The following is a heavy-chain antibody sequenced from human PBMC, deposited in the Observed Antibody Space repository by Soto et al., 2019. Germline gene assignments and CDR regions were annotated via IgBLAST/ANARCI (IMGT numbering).Heavy chain of an antibody. CDR2: TSYDGRNE. J-gene: IGHJ6*02. V-gene: IGHV3-30*18. Sequence: HPGGALRLSCAASGFTISHYGIHWVRQDPGKGLEWVAVTSYDGRNEYYADAVKGRFTISRDNSKNTQYLQMNSLRGEDTGVYFCAKDGGQQLPYSRGVWGQGTTVTVSS. D-gene: IGHD6-13*01. CDR1: GFTISHYG. CDR3: AKDGGQQLPYSRGV.